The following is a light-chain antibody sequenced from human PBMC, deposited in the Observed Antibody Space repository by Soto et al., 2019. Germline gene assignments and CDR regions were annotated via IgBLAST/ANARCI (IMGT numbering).Light chain of an antibody. Sequence: DIQMTQSPSTLSASVGDRVTITCRASQSISSWLAWYQQKPGKAPKLLIYKASSLESGLPSRFSCSGSGTEFTLTISSLQPDDFATYYCQQYNSYWTFGQGTKVEIK. V-gene: IGKV1-5*03. J-gene: IGKJ1*01. CDR3: QQYNSYWT. CDR1: QSISSW. CDR2: KAS.